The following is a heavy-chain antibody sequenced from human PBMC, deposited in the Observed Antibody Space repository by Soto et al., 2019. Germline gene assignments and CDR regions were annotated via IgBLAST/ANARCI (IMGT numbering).Heavy chain of an antibody. CDR2: ISAHNGNT. Sequence: QVHLVQSGAEVKKPGASVKVSCKGSGYGFTTYGITWVRQAPGQGLEWMAWISAHNGNTNYAQKLQVRVTVTRDTSASTAYMALSSLRPDDPAVYYCAGGRYGGYWGQGALVTVSS. J-gene: IGHJ4*02. CDR3: AGGRYGGY. V-gene: IGHV1-18*01. CDR1: GYGFTTYG. D-gene: IGHD3-10*01.